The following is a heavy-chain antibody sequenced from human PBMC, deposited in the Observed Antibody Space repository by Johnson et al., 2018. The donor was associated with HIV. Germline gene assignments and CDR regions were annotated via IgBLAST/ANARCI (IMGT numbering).Heavy chain of an antibody. CDR2: IKHAGSAK. V-gene: IGHV3-7*01. D-gene: IGHD1-1*01. Sequence: VQLVESGGGLVQPGGSLRLSCAASGFTFSSYWMSWVRQAPGKGLEWVANIKHAGSAKYYVDSVKGRFTISRDNAKNSLYLQMNSLRAEDTAVYYCATSTASDALDIWGQGTMVTVSS. CDR3: ATSTASDALDI. J-gene: IGHJ3*02. CDR1: GFTFSSYW.